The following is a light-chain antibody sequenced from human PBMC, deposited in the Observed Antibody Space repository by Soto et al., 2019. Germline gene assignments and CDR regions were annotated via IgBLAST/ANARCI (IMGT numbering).Light chain of an antibody. CDR1: ASDVGGYNY. CDR2: EXX. V-gene: IGLV2-11*01. CDR3: CSYAATLDV. J-gene: IGLJ1*01. Sequence: QSALTQPRSVSGSPGQSVTISCTGTASDVGGYNYVSWYQQHPGKAPKLMIYEXXKRHSGXPDRFSGYTYGNTASLTISGLRAEDEADYYCCSYAATLDVFRTGTRGNVL.